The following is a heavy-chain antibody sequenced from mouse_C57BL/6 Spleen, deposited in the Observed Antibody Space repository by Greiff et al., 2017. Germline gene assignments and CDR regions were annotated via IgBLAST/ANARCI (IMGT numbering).Heavy chain of an antibody. CDR1: GFTFSDYG. CDR2: ISSGSSTI. J-gene: IGHJ2*01. Sequence: EVHLVESGGGLVKPGGSLKLSCAASGFTFSDYGMHWVRQAPEKGLEWVAYISSGSSTIYYADTVKGRFTISRDNAKNTLFLQMTSLRSEDTAMYYCARGLRPYYFDYWGQGTTLTVSS. D-gene: IGHD2-12*01. CDR3: ARGLRPYYFDY. V-gene: IGHV5-17*01.